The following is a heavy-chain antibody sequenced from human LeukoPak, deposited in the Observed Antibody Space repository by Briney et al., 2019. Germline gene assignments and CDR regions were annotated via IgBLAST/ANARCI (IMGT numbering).Heavy chain of an antibody. J-gene: IGHJ6*03. CDR3: AKDLWAGIAAARAYYYYYYMDV. D-gene: IGHD6-13*01. CDR1: GFTFSSYG. V-gene: IGHV3-30*18. CDR2: ISYDGSNK. Sequence: GGSLRLSCAASGFTFSSYGMHWVRQAPGKGLEWVAVISYDGSNKYYADSVKGRFTISRDNSKNTLYLQMNSLRAEDTAVHYCAKDLWAGIAAARAYYYYYYMDVWGKGTTVTISS.